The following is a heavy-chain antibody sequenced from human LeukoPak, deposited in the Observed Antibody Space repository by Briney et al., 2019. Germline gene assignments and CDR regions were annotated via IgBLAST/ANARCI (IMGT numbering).Heavy chain of an antibody. CDR2: IIPIFGMA. Sequence: SVKVSCKASGGTFSSYTISWVRQAPGQGLEWMGRIIPIFGMANYAQKFQGRVTITADKSTSTAYMELSSLRSEDTAVYYCARGYCSSTSCYGGNWFDPWGQGTLVTVSS. CDR1: GGTFSSYT. V-gene: IGHV1-69*02. CDR3: ARGYCSSTSCYGGNWFDP. D-gene: IGHD2-2*01. J-gene: IGHJ5*02.